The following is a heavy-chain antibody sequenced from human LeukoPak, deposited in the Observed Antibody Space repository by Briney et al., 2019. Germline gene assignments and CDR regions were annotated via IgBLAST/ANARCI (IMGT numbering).Heavy chain of an antibody. CDR2: INWNGGST. CDR1: GFTFDDYG. V-gene: IGHV3-20*04. J-gene: IGHJ4*02. CDR3: ARGSVGVVVVPAAIPFDY. Sequence: GGSLRLSCAASGFTFDDYGMSWVRQAPGKGLEWVSGINWNGGSTGYADSVKGRFTTSRDNAKNSLYLQMNSLRAEDTALYYCARGSVGVVVVPAAIPFDYWGQGTLVTVSS. D-gene: IGHD2-2*02.